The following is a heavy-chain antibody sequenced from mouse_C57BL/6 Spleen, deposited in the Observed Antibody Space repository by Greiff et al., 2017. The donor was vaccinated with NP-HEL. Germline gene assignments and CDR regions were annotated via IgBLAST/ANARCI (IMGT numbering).Heavy chain of an antibody. J-gene: IGHJ2*01. D-gene: IGHD3-3*01. CDR1: GFTFSSYG. Sequence: DVMLVESGGDLVKPGGSLKLSCAASGFTFSSYGMSWVRQTPDKRLEWVATISSGGSYTYYPDSVKGRFTISRDNAKNTLYLQMSSLKSEDTAMYYCARGGLWDFDYWGQGTTLTVSS. CDR2: ISSGGSYT. CDR3: ARGGLWDFDY. V-gene: IGHV5-6*02.